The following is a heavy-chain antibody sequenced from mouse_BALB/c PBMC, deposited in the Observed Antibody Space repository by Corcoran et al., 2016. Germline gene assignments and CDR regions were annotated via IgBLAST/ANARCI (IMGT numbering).Heavy chain of an antibody. J-gene: IGHJ1*01. V-gene: IGHV9-3-1*01. D-gene: IGHD1-1*01. Sequence: QIQLVQSGPELKKPGETVKISCKASGYTFTNYGMNWVKQAPGKGLKWMGWINTYTGEPTYADDFKGRFAFSLETSASTAYLQINNLKNEDTATYFWSSRYYGSSYDWYFYVWGAGTTVTVSS. CDR2: INTYTGEP. CDR3: SSRYYGSSYDWYFYV. CDR1: GYTFTNYG.